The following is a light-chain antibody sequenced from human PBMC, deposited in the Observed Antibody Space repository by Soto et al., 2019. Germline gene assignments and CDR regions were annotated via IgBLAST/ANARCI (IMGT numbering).Light chain of an antibody. CDR3: QQYNSYS. V-gene: IGKV1-5*01. CDR1: QSISNW. CDR2: HAS. Sequence: DIQMTHAPSTLSASVGDRVPTTCRASQSISNWLAWYQQKPGTASKLLIYHASTLESGVPSRFSGSGSGTEFTLTIRRLQPDDFATDYYQQYNSYSFGQGTKVDIK. J-gene: IGKJ1*01.